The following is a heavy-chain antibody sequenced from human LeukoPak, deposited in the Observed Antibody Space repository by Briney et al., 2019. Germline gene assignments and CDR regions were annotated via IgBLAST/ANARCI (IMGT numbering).Heavy chain of an antibody. CDR3: ARMDYSDQFFQH. CDR1: GFTFSSYA. Sequence: PGRSLRLSCAASGFTFSSYAMHWVRQAPGKGLEWVAVISYDGSNKYYADSVKGRFTISRDNSKNTLYLQMGSLRPEDMTVYYCARMDYSDQFFQHWGQGSLVTVSS. CDR2: ISYDGSNK. D-gene: IGHD4-17*01. V-gene: IGHV3-30*15. J-gene: IGHJ1*01.